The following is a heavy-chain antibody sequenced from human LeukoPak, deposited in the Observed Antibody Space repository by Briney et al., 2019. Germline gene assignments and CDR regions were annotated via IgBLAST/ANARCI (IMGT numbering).Heavy chain of an antibody. V-gene: IGHV4-34*01. Sequence: SETLSLTCAVYGGSFSGYYWSWIRQPPGKGLEWIGEINHSGSTNYNPSLKSRVTISVDTSKNQFSLKLSSVTAADTAVYYCARGPSGSGYYQYAFDIWGQGTMVTVSS. J-gene: IGHJ3*02. CDR1: GGSFSGYY. D-gene: IGHD3-22*01. CDR2: INHSGST. CDR3: ARGPSGSGYYQYAFDI.